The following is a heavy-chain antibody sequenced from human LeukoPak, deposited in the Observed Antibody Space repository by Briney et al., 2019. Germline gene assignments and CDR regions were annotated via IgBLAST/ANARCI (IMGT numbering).Heavy chain of an antibody. CDR2: FDPEDGET. V-gene: IGHV1-24*01. J-gene: IGHJ4*02. CDR3: ATGRLYCSSTSCPPPFDY. CDR1: GCTLTELS. Sequence: ASVKVSCKVSGCTLTELSMHWVRQAPGKGLEWMGGFDPEDGETIYAQKFQGRVTMTEDTSTDTAYMELSSLRSEDTAVYHCATGRLYCSSTSCPPPFDYWGQGTLVTVSS. D-gene: IGHD2-2*01.